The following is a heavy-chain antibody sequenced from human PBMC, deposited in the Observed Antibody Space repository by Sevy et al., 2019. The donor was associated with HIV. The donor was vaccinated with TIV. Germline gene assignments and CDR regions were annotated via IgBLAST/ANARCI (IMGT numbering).Heavy chain of an antibody. CDR1: GXTFGDYA. CDR2: IRXKAYGGTT. D-gene: IGHD2-2*01. J-gene: IGHJ6*03. Sequence: GGSLRLSCTASGXTFGDYAMSWFRQAPGKGLECVGFIRXKAYGGTTENAASVKGRFTISRDDSKSIAYLQMNSLKTXXXAVYYCTRGPAAGQHXTKYYYMDVWGKGTTVTVSS. V-gene: IGHV3-49*03. CDR3: TRGPAAGQHXTKYYYMDV.